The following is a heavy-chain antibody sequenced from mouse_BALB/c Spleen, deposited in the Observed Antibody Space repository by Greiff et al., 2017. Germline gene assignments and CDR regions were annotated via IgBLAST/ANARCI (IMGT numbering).Heavy chain of an antibody. Sequence: EVKLMESGPSLVKPSQTLSLTCSVTGDSITSGYWNWIRKFPGNKLEYMGYISYSGSTYYNPSLKSRISITRDTSKNQYYLQLNSVTTEDTATYYCARLPIAYGNYDYWYFDVWGAGTTVTVSS. D-gene: IGHD2-1*01. CDR3: ARLPIAYGNYDYWYFDV. CDR2: ISYSGST. V-gene: IGHV3-8*02. J-gene: IGHJ1*01. CDR1: GDSITSGY.